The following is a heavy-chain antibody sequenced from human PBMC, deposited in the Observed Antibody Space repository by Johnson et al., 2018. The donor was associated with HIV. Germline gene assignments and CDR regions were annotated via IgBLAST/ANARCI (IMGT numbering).Heavy chain of an antibody. CDR2: IRYDGSNK. V-gene: IGHV3-30*02. D-gene: IGHD3-22*01. CDR1: GFTFSSYG. Sequence: VQVVESGGGVVQPGGSLRLSCAASGFTFSSYGMHWVRQAPGKGLEWVAFIRYDGSNKYYADSVKGRFTISRDNSKNTLYLEMNSLRAEDTAVYYCAKGVSIVVIKDLRGSFDIWGQGTMVAVSS. J-gene: IGHJ3*02. CDR3: AKGVSIVVIKDLRGSFDI.